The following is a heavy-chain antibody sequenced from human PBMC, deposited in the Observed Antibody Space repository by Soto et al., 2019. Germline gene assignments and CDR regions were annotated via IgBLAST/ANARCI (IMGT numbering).Heavy chain of an antibody. CDR1: GFTFSSYA. D-gene: IGHD3-10*01. Sequence: GGSLRLSCAASGFTFSSYAMSWVRQAPGKGLEWVSAISGSGGSTYYADSVKGRFTISRDNSKNTLYLQMNSLRAEDTAVYYCAKEGYVVFGYYYYGMDGWGQGTTVTFSS. CDR2: ISGSGGST. J-gene: IGHJ6*02. V-gene: IGHV3-23*01. CDR3: AKEGYVVFGYYYYGMDG.